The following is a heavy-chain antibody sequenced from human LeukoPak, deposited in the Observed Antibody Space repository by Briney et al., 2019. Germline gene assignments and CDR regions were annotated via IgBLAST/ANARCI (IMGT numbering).Heavy chain of an antibody. Sequence: SVKVSCKASGGTFSSYAISWVRQAPGQGLEWMGGIIPIFGTANYAQKFQGRVTITADKSTSTAYMELSSLRSEDTAVYYCARDIKTYYDFWSGYTAYYYYYMDVWGKGTTVTVSS. D-gene: IGHD3-3*01. J-gene: IGHJ6*03. CDR3: ARDIKTYYDFWSGYTAYYYYYMDV. CDR2: IIPIFGTA. V-gene: IGHV1-69*06. CDR1: GGTFSSYA.